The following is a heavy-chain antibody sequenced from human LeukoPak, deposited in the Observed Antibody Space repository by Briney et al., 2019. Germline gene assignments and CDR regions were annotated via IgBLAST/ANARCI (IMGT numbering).Heavy chain of an antibody. Sequence: SETLSLTCTVSGGSISDYNWSWIRQPPGRGPEWIGYIYRSGSTNYNPSLMSRVTISVDTSKNQSSLRLSSVTAADTAVYYCARGGYNWDYWGQGTLVTVSS. CDR2: IYRSGST. D-gene: IGHD5-24*01. CDR1: GGSISDYN. V-gene: IGHV4-59*01. J-gene: IGHJ4*02. CDR3: ARGGYNWDY.